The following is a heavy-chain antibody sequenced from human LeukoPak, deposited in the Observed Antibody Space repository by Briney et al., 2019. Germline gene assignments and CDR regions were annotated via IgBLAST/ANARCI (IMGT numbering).Heavy chain of an antibody. CDR2: INAGNGNT. Sequence: GASVKVSCKASGCTFTSYAMHWVRQAPGQRLEWMGWINAGNGNTKYSQKFQGRVTITRDTSASTAYMELSSLRSEDTAVYYCARAFIAGTYNWFDPWGQGTLVTVSS. D-gene: IGHD6-13*01. V-gene: IGHV1-3*01. CDR1: GCTFTSYA. CDR3: ARAFIAGTYNWFDP. J-gene: IGHJ5*02.